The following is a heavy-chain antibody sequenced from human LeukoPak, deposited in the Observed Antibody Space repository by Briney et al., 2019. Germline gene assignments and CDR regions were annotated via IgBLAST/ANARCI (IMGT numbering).Heavy chain of an antibody. CDR2: INPNSGGT. Sequence: ASVKVSCKASGSTFSSYAISWVRQAPGQGLEWMGWINPNSGGTNYAQKFQGRVTMTRDTSISTAYMELSRLRFDDTAVYYCATLLADKPHGDYWGQGTLVTVSS. J-gene: IGHJ4*02. D-gene: IGHD1-26*01. CDR1: GSTFSSYA. V-gene: IGHV1-2*02. CDR3: ATLLADKPHGDY.